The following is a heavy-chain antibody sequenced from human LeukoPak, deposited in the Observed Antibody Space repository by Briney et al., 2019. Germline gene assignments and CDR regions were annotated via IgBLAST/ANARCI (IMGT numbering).Heavy chain of an antibody. CDR2: ISGSGGST. D-gene: IGHD3-3*01. Sequence: PGGSLRLSCAASGFTFSSYAMSWVRQAPGKGLEWVSAISGSGGSTYYADSVKGRFTISRDNSKNTLYLQMNSLRAEDTAVYSCAKVLDSYDFWSGYQLYYYYVDVWGKGTTVTVSS. V-gene: IGHV3-23*01. CDR1: GFTFSSYA. J-gene: IGHJ6*03. CDR3: AKVLDSYDFWSGYQLYYYYVDV.